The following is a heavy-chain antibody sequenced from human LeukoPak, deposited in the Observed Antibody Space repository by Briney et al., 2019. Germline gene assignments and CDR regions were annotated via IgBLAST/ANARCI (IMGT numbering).Heavy chain of an antibody. CDR3: AREMDRAWFDP. Sequence: SETLSLTCAVSGGSISSSNWWSWVRQPPGKGLEWIGEIYHSGSTNYNPSLKSRVTISVDTSKNQFSLKLSSVTAADTAVYYCAREMDRAWFDPWGQGTLVTVSS. CDR1: GGSISSSNW. CDR2: IYHSGST. D-gene: IGHD3/OR15-3a*01. V-gene: IGHV4-4*02. J-gene: IGHJ5*02.